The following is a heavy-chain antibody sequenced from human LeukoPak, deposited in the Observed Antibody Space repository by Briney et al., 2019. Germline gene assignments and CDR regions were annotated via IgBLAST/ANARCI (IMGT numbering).Heavy chain of an antibody. D-gene: IGHD6-13*01. Sequence: GGSLRLSCAASGNTFRAYGLHWVRQAPGKGLEWVAVISPDGSDKHYADSVKGRFIISRDNSENRLDLQMNSLRAEDTGVYYCAKDRSRSWALDFWGQGTLVTVSS. CDR2: ISPDGSDK. J-gene: IGHJ4*02. V-gene: IGHV3-30*13. CDR3: AKDRSRSWALDF. CDR1: GNTFRAYG.